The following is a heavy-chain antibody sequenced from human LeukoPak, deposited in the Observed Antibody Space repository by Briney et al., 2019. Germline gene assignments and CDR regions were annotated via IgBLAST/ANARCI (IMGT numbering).Heavy chain of an antibody. CDR2: ISYDGSNK. D-gene: IGHD2-2*01. J-gene: IGHJ1*01. CDR3: AKAPNQLLSEYFQH. V-gene: IGHV3-30-3*01. CDR1: GFTFSSYA. Sequence: GGSLRLSCAASGFTFSSYAMHWVRQAPGKGLEWVAVISYDGSNKYYADSVKGRFTISRDNSKNTLYLQMSSRRAEDTAVYYCAKAPNQLLSEYFQHWGQGTLVTVSS.